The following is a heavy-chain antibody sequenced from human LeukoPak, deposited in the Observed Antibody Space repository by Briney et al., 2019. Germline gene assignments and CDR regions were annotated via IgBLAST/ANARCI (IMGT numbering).Heavy chain of an antibody. Sequence: SVKVSCKASGGTFSSYAISWVRQAPGQGLEWMGRIIPIFGTANYAQKFQGRVTITTDESTSTAYMELSSLRSEDTAVYCCARDYTKYYDILTGYNDAFDIWGQGTMVTVSS. J-gene: IGHJ3*02. CDR3: ARDYTKYYDILTGYNDAFDI. V-gene: IGHV1-69*05. CDR2: IIPIFGTA. CDR1: GGTFSSYA. D-gene: IGHD3-9*01.